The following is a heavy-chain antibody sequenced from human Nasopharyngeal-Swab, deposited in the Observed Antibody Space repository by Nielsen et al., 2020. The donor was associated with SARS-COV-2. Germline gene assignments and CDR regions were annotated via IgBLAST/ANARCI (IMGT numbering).Heavy chain of an antibody. CDR2: ISSSSSYI. CDR1: GFTFSSYS. CDR3: ARDTYSNYASHYYYMDV. Sequence: GESLKISCAASGFTFSSYSMNWVRQAPGKGLEWVSSISSSSSYIYYADSVKGRFTISRDNAKNSLYLQMNSLRAEDTAVYYCARDTYSNYASHYYYMDVWGKGTTVTVSS. J-gene: IGHJ6*03. V-gene: IGHV3-21*01. D-gene: IGHD4-11*01.